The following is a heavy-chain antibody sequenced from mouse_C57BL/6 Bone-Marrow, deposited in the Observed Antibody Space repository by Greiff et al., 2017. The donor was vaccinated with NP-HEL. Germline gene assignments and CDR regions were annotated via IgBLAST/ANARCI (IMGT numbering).Heavy chain of an antibody. V-gene: IGHV2-2*01. CDR1: GFSLTSYG. Sequence: QVQLQQSGPGLVQPSQSLSISCTVSGFSLTSYGVHWVRQSPGQGLEWLGVIWSGGSTAYNAAFISRLSISKGNSTSQVFFKMNSLQADDTAIYCCGRSDDDYPYDMDYWGQGTTLTVSS. CDR3: GRSDDDYPYDMDY. D-gene: IGHD2-3*01. J-gene: IGHJ2*01. CDR2: IWSGGST.